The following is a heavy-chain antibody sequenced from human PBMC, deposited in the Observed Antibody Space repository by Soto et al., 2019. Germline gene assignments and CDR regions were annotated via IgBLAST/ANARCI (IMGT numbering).Heavy chain of an antibody. J-gene: IGHJ4*02. CDR3: ARGRYGDY. CDR1: GYGFTTYG. D-gene: IGHD3-10*01. Sequence: QIHLVQSGAEVKKPGASVKVSCKGSGYGFTTYGITWVRQAPGQGLEWMAWISAHNGXXXYAQKLQGRVTVTRDTXXXXXXXXXXXXXXXXXXXYYCARGRYGDYWGQGALVTVSS. V-gene: IGHV1-18*01. CDR2: ISAHNGXX.